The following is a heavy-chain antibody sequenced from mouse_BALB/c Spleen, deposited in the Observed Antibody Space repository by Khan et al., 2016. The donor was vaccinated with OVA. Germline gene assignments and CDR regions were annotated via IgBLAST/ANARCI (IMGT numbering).Heavy chain of an antibody. CDR2: IYPGSGNT. V-gene: IGHV1-77*01. Sequence: QVQLQQSGTELARPGASVKLSCKASGYTFTDYYITWVKQRTGQGLEWIGEIYPGSGNTYYNEKFKGKATLTADTSSNTAYIQLSSLTSEDSAVYFCARMDTTSLDYWGQGTTLTVSS. CDR3: ARMDTTSLDY. CDR1: GYTFTDYY. D-gene: IGHD6-2*01. J-gene: IGHJ2*01.